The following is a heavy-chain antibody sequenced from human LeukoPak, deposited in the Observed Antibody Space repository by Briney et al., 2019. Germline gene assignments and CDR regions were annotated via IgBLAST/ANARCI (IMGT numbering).Heavy chain of an antibody. V-gene: IGHV3-21*01. Sequence: GGSLRLSCAASGFTFSSTSMNWVRQAPGKGLEWVSSISSGSSYIFYADSVKGRYTISRDNAKNSLYLQMNSLRAEDTAVYYCAREFFDREGGTTVLDYWGQGTLVTVSS. J-gene: IGHJ4*02. CDR3: AREFFDREGGTTVLDY. CDR1: GFTFSSTS. D-gene: IGHD1-26*01. CDR2: ISSGSSYI.